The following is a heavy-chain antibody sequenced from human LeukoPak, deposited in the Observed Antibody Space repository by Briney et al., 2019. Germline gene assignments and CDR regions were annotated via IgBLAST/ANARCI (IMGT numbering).Heavy chain of an antibody. Sequence: SETLSLTCTVSGGSISSGGYYWSWIRQHPGKGLEWIGYIYYSGSTYYNPSLKSRLTISVDTSKNQFSLNLSSVTAADTAVYYCARVRYPQRAFDIWGQGTMVTVSS. D-gene: IGHD1-26*01. CDR2: IYYSGST. CDR1: GGSISSGGYY. J-gene: IGHJ3*02. CDR3: ARVRYPQRAFDI. V-gene: IGHV4-31*03.